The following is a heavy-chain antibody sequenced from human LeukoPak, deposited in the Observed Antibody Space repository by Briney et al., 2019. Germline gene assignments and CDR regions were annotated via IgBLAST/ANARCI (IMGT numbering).Heavy chain of an antibody. V-gene: IGHV1-69*13. Sequence: SVKVSCKASGYTFTSYGISWVRQAPGQGLEWMGGIIPIFGTANYAQKFQGRVTITADESTSTAYMELSSLRSEDTAVYYCARDAYYYDTSGYHLVDFWGQGTLVTVSS. CDR3: ARDAYYYDTSGYHLVDF. CDR1: GYTFTSYG. CDR2: IIPIFGTA. J-gene: IGHJ4*02. D-gene: IGHD3-22*01.